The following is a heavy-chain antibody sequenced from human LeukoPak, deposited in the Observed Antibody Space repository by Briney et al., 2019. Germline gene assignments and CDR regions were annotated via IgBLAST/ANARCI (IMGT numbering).Heavy chain of an antibody. CDR1: GGSISSYY. J-gene: IGHJ4*02. Sequence: SETLSLTCTVPGGSISSYYWSWIRQPPGKGLERIGYIYYSGNTDSNPSLKSRVTISVDTSKNQFSLKLSSVTAADTAVYYCARTYCSGGSCHFDYWGQGTLVTVSS. CDR3: ARTYCSGGSCHFDY. D-gene: IGHD2-15*01. CDR2: IYYSGNT. V-gene: IGHV4-59*01.